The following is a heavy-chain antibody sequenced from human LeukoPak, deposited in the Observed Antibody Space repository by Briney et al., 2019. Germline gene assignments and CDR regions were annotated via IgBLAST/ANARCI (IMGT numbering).Heavy chain of an antibody. V-gene: IGHV4-4*09. CDR2: IYTSGST. CDR1: GGSISSYY. J-gene: IGHJ6*03. Sequence: PSETLSLTCTVSGGSISSYYWSWIRQPPGKGLEWIGYIYTSGSTNYNPSLKSRVTISVDTSKNQFSLKLSFVTAADTAVYYCARQEVDFFGHYYYYYMDVWGKGTTVTVSS. D-gene: IGHD3-3*01. CDR3: ARQEVDFFGHYYYYYMDV.